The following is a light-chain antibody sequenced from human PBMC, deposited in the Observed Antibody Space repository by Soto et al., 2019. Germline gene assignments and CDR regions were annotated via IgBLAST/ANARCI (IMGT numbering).Light chain of an antibody. J-gene: IGKJ4*01. Sequence: DIQMTQSPSTLSASVVDRVTITCRASQSVSSWLAWYQQKPGKAPKLLIYKASTLQSGVPSRFSGSGSGTDFTLTISSLLPDDFATYYCQQYKSYPLTFGGGTKV. CDR3: QQYKSYPLT. CDR1: QSVSSW. V-gene: IGKV1-5*03. CDR2: KAS.